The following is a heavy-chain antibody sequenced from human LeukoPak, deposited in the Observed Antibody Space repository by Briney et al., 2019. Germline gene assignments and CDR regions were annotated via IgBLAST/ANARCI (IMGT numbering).Heavy chain of an antibody. CDR3: ARGSSSWYWDWFDP. CDR1: GYTFTSYG. D-gene: IGHD6-13*01. Sequence: ASVKVSCKASGYTFTSYGISWVRQAPGQGLEWMGWFSAYNGNTNYAQKLQGRVTMTTDTSTSTAYMELRSLRSDDTAVYYCARGSSSWYWDWFDPWGQGTPVTVSS. CDR2: FSAYNGNT. J-gene: IGHJ5*02. V-gene: IGHV1-18*01.